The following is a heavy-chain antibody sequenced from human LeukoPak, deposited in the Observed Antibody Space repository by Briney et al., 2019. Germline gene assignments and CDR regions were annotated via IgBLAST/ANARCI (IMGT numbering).Heavy chain of an antibody. D-gene: IGHD2-15*01. Sequence: GASVKVSCKASGYTFSNFGISWVRQAPGQGLEWMGWISGYNDVTHYAQKFQGRVTMTTDTSTNTAYMDLRSLRSDDTAMYYCAKDFYNSGGRWYDCFDIWGQGTMVTVSS. V-gene: IGHV1-18*01. CDR2: ISGYNDVT. J-gene: IGHJ3*02. CDR1: GYTFSNFG. CDR3: AKDFYNSGGRWYDCFDI.